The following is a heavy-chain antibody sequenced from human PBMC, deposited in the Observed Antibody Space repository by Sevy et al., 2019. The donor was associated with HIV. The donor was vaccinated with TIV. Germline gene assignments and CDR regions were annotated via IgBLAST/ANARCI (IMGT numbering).Heavy chain of an antibody. CDR2: IRSGAKNYVT. V-gene: IGHV3-73*01. CDR1: GATFSGSA. Sequence: GGSLRLSCAASGATFSGSAIHWVRQPSGKGLEWVGRIRSGAKNYVTEYGAPVKGRFSISRDDSKNTTYLQMNSLKTEDTAIYFCTSGGFSQKTGLYVDYWGPGTLVTVSS. D-gene: IGHD3-10*01. CDR3: TSGGFSQKTGLYVDY. J-gene: IGHJ4*02.